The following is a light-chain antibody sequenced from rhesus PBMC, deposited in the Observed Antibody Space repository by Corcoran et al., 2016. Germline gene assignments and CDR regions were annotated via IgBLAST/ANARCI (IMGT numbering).Light chain of an antibody. CDR1: QGISSY. V-gene: IGKV1-25*01. J-gene: IGKJ4*01. CDR2: PTS. Sequence: DIQMTQSPSSLSASVGDRVTITCRASQGISSYLAWYQQKPGKAPKLLIYPTSTLQSGVPSRFSGSGSGTDLTLTINSLQPEDLATYYCQQRNSYPATFGGGTKVEIK. CDR3: QQRNSYPAT.